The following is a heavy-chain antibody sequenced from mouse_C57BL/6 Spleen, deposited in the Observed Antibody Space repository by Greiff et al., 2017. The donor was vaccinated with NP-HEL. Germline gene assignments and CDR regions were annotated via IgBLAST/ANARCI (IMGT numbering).Heavy chain of an antibody. D-gene: IGHD1-1*01. CDR3: AKGGYGSSYGY. J-gene: IGHJ2*01. Sequence: EVKLMESGGGLVQPGGSLSLSCAASGFTFTDYYMSWVRQPPGKALEWLGFIRNKANGYTTEYSASVKGRFTISRDNSQSILYLQMNALRAEDSATYYCAKGGYGSSYGYWGKGTTLTVSS. V-gene: IGHV7-3*03. CDR2: IRNKANGYTT. CDR1: GFTFTDYY.